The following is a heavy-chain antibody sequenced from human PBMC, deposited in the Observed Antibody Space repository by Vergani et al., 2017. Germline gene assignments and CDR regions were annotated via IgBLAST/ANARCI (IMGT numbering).Heavy chain of an antibody. Sequence: QVQLQESGPGLVKPSQTLSLTCTVSGGSISSYYWSWIRQPPGKGLEWIGYIYYSGSTNYNPSLKSRVTISVDTSKNQFSLKLSSVTAADTAVYYCARFGYYCSSTSCYTYFDYWGQGTLVTVSS. CDR1: GGSISSYY. D-gene: IGHD2-2*02. CDR2: IYYSGST. V-gene: IGHV4-59*08. CDR3: ARFGYYCSSTSCYTYFDY. J-gene: IGHJ4*02.